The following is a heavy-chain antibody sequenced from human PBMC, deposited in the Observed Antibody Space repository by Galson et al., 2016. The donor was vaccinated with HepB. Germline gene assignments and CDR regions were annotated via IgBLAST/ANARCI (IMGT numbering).Heavy chain of an antibody. D-gene: IGHD2-2*01. CDR3: ARGFAVPGRIDY. Sequence: SLRLSCAASGFTLSTYAMSWVRQAPGKGLEWVAVIWYDDSNKYYGDSVKGRFTISRDNSKNTVYLQMNSLRAEDTAVYYCARGFAVPGRIDYWGQGTLVTVSS. V-gene: IGHV3-33*08. CDR2: IWYDDSNK. J-gene: IGHJ4*02. CDR1: GFTLSTYA.